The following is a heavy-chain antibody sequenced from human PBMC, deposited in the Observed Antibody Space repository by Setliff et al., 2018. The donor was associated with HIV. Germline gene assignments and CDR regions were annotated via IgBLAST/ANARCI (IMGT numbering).Heavy chain of an antibody. V-gene: IGHV3-49*04. CDR1: GFIFGDYA. CDR3: TREYSRYFDY. J-gene: IGHJ4*02. D-gene: IGHD2-15*01. Sequence: PGGSLRLSCASSGFIFGDYAMSWVRQAPGKGLEWVGVIRSRAYGGTTDYAASVKGRFTISRDDSKSIAYLQMNSLKTEDTAVYYCTREYSRYFDYWGQGTLVTVSS. CDR2: IRSRAYGGTT.